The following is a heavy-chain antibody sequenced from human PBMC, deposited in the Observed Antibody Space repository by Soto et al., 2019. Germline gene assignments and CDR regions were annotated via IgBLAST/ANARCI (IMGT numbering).Heavy chain of an antibody. CDR2: INGDNGKT. Sequence: ASVKVSCKASGYSFTNYAIHWVRQAPGQSLEWMGWINGDNGKTKYSEKFKGRVTINRDTSESKGYMELTSLRSEDTAVYYCARANRDGSDYTSYYYDFDYWGQGTPVTVSS. CDR3: ARANRDGSDYTSYYYDFDY. D-gene: IGHD3-22*01. V-gene: IGHV1-3*01. CDR1: GYSFTNYA. J-gene: IGHJ4*02.